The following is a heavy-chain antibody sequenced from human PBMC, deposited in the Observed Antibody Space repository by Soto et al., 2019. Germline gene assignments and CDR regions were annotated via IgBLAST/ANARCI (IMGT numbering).Heavy chain of an antibody. J-gene: IGHJ4*02. V-gene: IGHV4-31*03. Sequence: QVQLQESGPGLVKPSQTLSLTCTVSGVSIISGGNYWSWIRQHPGKGLERIGHIHYSGSTHYNPSLKSRVTISADTSKSQFSLNLSSVTAADTAVYYCARGRSVYKFDYWGQGTLVTVSS. D-gene: IGHD1-1*01. CDR1: GVSIISGGNY. CDR3: ARGRSVYKFDY. CDR2: IHYSGST.